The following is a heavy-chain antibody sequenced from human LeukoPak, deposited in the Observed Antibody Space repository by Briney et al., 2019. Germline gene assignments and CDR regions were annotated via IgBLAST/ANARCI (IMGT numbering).Heavy chain of an antibody. V-gene: IGHV3-21*01. CDR1: GFTFSSYS. J-gene: IGHJ6*03. Sequence: PGGSLRLSCAASGFTFSSYSMNWVRQAPGKGLEWVSSISSSSSYIYYADSVKGRFTISRDNAKNSQYLQMNSLRAEDTAVYYCAKAHGGYCSSTSCPNGYYYYYYMDVWGKGTTVTVSS. CDR3: AKAHGGYCSSTSCPNGYYYYYYMDV. CDR2: ISSSSSYI. D-gene: IGHD2-2*01.